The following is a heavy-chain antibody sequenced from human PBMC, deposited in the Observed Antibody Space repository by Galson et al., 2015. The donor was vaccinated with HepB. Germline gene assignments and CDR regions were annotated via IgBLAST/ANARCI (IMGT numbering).Heavy chain of an antibody. V-gene: IGHV1-18*01. CDR1: GYTFTSYG. D-gene: IGHD2-2*01. CDR3: ARGLGHCSSTSCYLNYYYYMDV. J-gene: IGHJ6*03. CDR2: ISAYNGNT. Sequence: SVKVSCKASGYTFTSYGISWVRQAPGQGLEWMGWISAYNGNTNYAQKLQGRVTMTTDTSTSTAYMELRSLRSDDTAVYYWARGLGHCSSTSCYLNYYYYMDVWGKGTTVTVSS.